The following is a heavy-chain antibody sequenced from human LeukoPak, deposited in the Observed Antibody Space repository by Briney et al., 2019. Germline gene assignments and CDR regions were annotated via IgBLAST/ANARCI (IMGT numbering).Heavy chain of an antibody. CDR1: GFTFSSYA. V-gene: IGHV3-7*01. CDR3: ARMAYSYGKRTFDY. Sequence: GASLRLSCAASGFTFSSYAMSWVRQAPGKGLEWVANIKQDGSEKYYVDSVKGRFTISRDNAKNSLYLQMNSLRAEDTAVYYCARMAYSYGKRTFDYWGQGTLVTVSS. D-gene: IGHD5-18*01. J-gene: IGHJ4*02. CDR2: IKQDGSEK.